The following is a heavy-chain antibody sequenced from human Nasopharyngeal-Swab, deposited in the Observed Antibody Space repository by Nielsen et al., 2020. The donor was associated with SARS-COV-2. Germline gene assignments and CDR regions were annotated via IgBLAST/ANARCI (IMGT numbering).Heavy chain of an antibody. Sequence: ASVKVSCKASGYTFTTYDINWLRQATEQGLEWMGWMTPNNGATGYAQKFQGRVTLTWDTSISTAYMELSSLRSEDTAVYYCTRGVPDFGYWGQGTLVTVSS. J-gene: IGHJ4*02. CDR1: GYTFTTYD. CDR3: TRGVPDFGY. CDR2: MTPNNGAT. V-gene: IGHV1-8*01.